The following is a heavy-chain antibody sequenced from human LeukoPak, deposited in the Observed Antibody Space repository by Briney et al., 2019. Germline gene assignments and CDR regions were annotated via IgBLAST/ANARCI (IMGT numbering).Heavy chain of an antibody. Sequence: SETLSLTCTVSGGSISRYFWSWIRQPPGKGLEWIGYIHYSGSTYYKPSLKSRVTISVDKSKNQFSLKLSSVTAADTAVYYCARRPPPGIAAAGPDFDYWGQGTLVTVSS. D-gene: IGHD6-13*01. CDR1: GGSISRYF. J-gene: IGHJ4*02. CDR2: IHYSGST. CDR3: ARRPPPGIAAAGPDFDY. V-gene: IGHV4-59*12.